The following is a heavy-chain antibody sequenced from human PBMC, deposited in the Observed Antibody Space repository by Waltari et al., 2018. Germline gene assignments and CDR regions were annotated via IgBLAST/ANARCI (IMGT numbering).Heavy chain of an antibody. CDR3: ARDKTRIAVAGGFDY. J-gene: IGHJ4*02. Sequence: QVQLVQSGAEVQTPGSSVKGSCKASGCTFSSHSFRLVRQAPGQGLEWMGGIIPIFGTANYAQKFQGRGTITADESTSTAYMELSSLRSEDTAVYYCARDKTRIAVAGGFDYWGQGTLVTVSS. D-gene: IGHD6-19*01. CDR1: GCTFSSHS. V-gene: IGHV1-69*01. CDR2: IIPIFGTA.